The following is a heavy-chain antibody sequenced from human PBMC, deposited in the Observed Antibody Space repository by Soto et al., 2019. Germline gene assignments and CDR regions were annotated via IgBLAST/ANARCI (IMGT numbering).Heavy chain of an antibody. CDR1: GGSITSGGYY. V-gene: IGHV4-31*02. J-gene: IGHJ4*02. CDR3: ARTKCSGGSCYSWSLDY. CDR2: RYYSEST. Sequence: SETLSLTXTVSGGSITSGGYYWSWIRQLPGKGLEWIGHRYYSESTYYNPSLKSRVSISLDTSKNQFSLKLSFVTAADTAMYYCARTKCSGGSCYSWSLDYWGQGTPVTVSS. D-gene: IGHD2-15*01.